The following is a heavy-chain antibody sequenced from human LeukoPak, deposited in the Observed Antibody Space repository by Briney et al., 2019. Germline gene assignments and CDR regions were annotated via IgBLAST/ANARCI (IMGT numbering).Heavy chain of an antibody. V-gene: IGHV1-2*02. CDR2: INPNSGGT. CDR1: GYTFTGYY. D-gene: IGHD4-17*01. J-gene: IGHJ6*04. CDR3: AREFMTTVTLDV. Sequence: ASVKVSCKASGYTFTGYYMHCVRQAPGQGLEWMGWINPNSGGTNYAQKFQGRVTMTRDTSISTAYMELSRLRSDDTAVYYCAREFMTTVTLDVWGEGTTVTVSS.